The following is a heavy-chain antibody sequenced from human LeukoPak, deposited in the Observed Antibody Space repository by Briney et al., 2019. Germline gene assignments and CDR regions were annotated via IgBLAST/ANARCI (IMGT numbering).Heavy chain of an antibody. CDR2: IKQDGNEK. CDR1: GFTFSSYW. Sequence: GGSLILSCAASGFTFSSYWMNWVRQAPGKGLEWVANIKQDGNEKHYEDSVKGRFSISRDNAKNSLYLQMDSLRAEDTAVYYCAQEGAHPIITYDSWGQGALVTVSS. CDR3: AQEGAHPIITYDS. J-gene: IGHJ5*01. V-gene: IGHV3-7*01. D-gene: IGHD3-10*01.